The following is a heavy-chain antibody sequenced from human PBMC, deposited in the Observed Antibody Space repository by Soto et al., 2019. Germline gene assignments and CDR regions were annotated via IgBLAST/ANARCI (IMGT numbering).Heavy chain of an antibody. J-gene: IGHJ4*02. D-gene: IGHD3-10*01. V-gene: IGHV3-33*01. Sequence: GGSLRLSCVASGVTFNRCGFHWVRQAPGKGLEWVAVIWFDGSNKYYADSVKGRFTISRDDSKSTLYLQMNSLRAEDTAVYFWGRDTGFGDFLSFAYCGQGPRAPFSS. CDR1: GVTFNRCG. CDR3: GRDTGFGDFLSFAY. CDR2: IWFDGSNK.